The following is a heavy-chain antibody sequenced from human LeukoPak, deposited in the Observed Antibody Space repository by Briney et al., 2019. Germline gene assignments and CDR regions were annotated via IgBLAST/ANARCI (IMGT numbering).Heavy chain of an antibody. CDR3: ARDAFVVVPAAIPYYFDY. V-gene: IGHV3-7*01. Sequence: GGSLRLSCAASGFTFSSYRMSWVRQAPGKGLEWVANIKQDGSEKYYVDSVKGRFTISRDNAKNSLYLQMNSLRAEDTAVYYCARDAFVVVPAAIPYYFDYWGQGTLVTVSS. CDR2: IKQDGSEK. CDR1: GFTFSSYR. J-gene: IGHJ4*02. D-gene: IGHD2-2*02.